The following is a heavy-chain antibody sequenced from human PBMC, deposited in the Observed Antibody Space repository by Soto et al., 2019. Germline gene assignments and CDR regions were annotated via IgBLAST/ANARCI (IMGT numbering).Heavy chain of an antibody. CDR3: ARGLWYYDSSGYYLDY. CDR2: INPNSGGT. D-gene: IGHD3-22*01. CDR1: GYTFTGYY. V-gene: IGHV1-2*04. Sequence: ASVKVSCKASGYTFTGYYMHWVRQAPGQGLEWMGWINPNSGGTNYAQKFQGWVTMTRDTSISTAYMELSRLRSDDTAVYYCARGLWYYDSSGYYLDYWGQGPRSPSPQ. J-gene: IGHJ4*02.